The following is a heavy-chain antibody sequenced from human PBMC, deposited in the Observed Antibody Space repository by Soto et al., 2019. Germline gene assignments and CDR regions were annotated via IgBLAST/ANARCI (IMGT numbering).Heavy chain of an antibody. CDR2: ISAYNGNT. J-gene: IGHJ4*02. Sequence: ASVKVSCKASGYTFTSYGISWVRQAPGQGLEWMGWISAYNGNTNYAQKLQGRVTMTTDTSTSTAYMELRSLRSDDTAVYYCARDIVVVVAATRPLDYWGQGTLVTVSS. V-gene: IGHV1-18*01. CDR1: GYTFTSYG. CDR3: ARDIVVVVAATRPLDY. D-gene: IGHD2-15*01.